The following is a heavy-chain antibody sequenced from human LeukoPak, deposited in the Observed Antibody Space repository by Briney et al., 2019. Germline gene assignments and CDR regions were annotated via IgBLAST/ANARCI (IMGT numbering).Heavy chain of an antibody. D-gene: IGHD3-22*01. CDR3: ARGYRRGGYYYDSSGLDY. CDR1: GGTLSSYA. CDR2: IIPIFGTA. Sequence: GASVKVSCKASGGTLSSYAISWVRQAPGQGLEWMGGIIPIFGTANYAQKFQGRVTITADESTSTAYMELSSLRSEDTAVYYCARGYRRGGYYYDSSGLDYWGQGTLVTVSS. J-gene: IGHJ4*02. V-gene: IGHV1-69*13.